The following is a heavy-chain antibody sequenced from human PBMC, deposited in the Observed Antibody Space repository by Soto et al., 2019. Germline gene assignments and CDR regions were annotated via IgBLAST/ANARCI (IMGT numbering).Heavy chain of an antibody. Sequence: GGSLRLSCAASGFTFSSYSMYWVRQAPGKGLEWVSYISSSSSTIYYADSVKGRFTISRDNAKNSLYLQMNSLRDEDTAVYYCARDQDYYDSSGYPFDYWGQGTLVTVSS. D-gene: IGHD3-22*01. CDR1: GFTFSSYS. J-gene: IGHJ4*02. V-gene: IGHV3-48*02. CDR2: ISSSSSTI. CDR3: ARDQDYYDSSGYPFDY.